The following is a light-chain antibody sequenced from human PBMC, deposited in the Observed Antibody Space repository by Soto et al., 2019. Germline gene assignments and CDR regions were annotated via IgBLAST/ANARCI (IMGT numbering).Light chain of an antibody. CDR3: QQYGHSPRT. J-gene: IGKJ1*01. Sequence: DIVLTQSPVTLSLSPGEGATLSCRASQSVSSSYIAWYQQRPGQTPSLLIYGASTRATGIPDRFSGSGSGTDFTLTISRLEPEDFAVYNCQQYGHSPRTFGQGTKV. CDR1: QSVSSSY. CDR2: GAS. V-gene: IGKV3-20*01.